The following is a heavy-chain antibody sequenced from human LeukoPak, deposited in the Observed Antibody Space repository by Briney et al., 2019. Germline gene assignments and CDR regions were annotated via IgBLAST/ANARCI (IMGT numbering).Heavy chain of an antibody. J-gene: IGHJ5*02. CDR3: ARDNSVGDTAWWFDP. CDR1: GYTFTSYY. D-gene: IGHD1-26*01. Sequence: ASVKVSCKASGYTFTSYYIHLVRQAPGQGFEWMAIINPSDGSTTNSQKFQGRVTMTRDMSTSTDYMELSSLRSEDTAVYYCARDNSVGDTAWWFDPWGQGTLVTVSS. CDR2: INPSDGST. V-gene: IGHV1-46*01.